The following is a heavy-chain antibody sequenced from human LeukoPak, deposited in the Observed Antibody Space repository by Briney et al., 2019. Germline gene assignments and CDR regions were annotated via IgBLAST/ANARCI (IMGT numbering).Heavy chain of an antibody. J-gene: IGHJ4*02. D-gene: IGHD6-13*01. CDR2: ITLYNGNT. Sequence: ASVKVSCKASGYTFTYCSLHWLQQAPGQGLERMRWITLYNGNTNYAKKFQGRVTITRDMSLRTAYIELSSLRSEDSAVYYWARAVYSSSWYYFDYWGQGTLVTVSS. CDR1: GYTFTYCS. CDR3: ARAVYSSSWYYFDY. V-gene: IGHV1-68*01.